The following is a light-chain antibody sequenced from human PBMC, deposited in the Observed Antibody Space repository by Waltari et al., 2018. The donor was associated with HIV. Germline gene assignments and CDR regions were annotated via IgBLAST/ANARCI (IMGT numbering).Light chain of an antibody. Sequence: QSALTQPASVSGSPGQSITISCTGTSSDVGGYNYVSWYQHHPAKAPKLMILDVSVRPSGISNRFSGSKSANTAYLTISGLQTDDEADYYCSSRSTINTHVVFGGGTKVTVL. CDR1: SSDVGGYNY. V-gene: IGLV2-14*03. CDR2: DVS. CDR3: SSRSTINTHVV. J-gene: IGLJ2*01.